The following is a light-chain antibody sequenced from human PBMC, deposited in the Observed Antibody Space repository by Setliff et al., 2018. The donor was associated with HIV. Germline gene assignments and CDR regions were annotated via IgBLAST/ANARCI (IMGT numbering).Light chain of an antibody. V-gene: IGLV2-14*01. CDR3: SSYTSSSTYVV. Sequence: SALTQPASVSGSPGQSITIYCTGTSSDVGGYNYVSWYQQHPGKAPKLIIYEVNNRPSGVSNRFSGSKSGNTASLTISRLQAEDEADYYCSSYTSSSTYVVFGGGTKVTVL. J-gene: IGLJ2*01. CDR2: EVN. CDR1: SSDVGGYNY.